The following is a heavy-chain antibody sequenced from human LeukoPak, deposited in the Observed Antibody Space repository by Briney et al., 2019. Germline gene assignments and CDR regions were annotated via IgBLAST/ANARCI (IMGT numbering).Heavy chain of an antibody. D-gene: IGHD6-13*01. CDR2: IYHSGST. J-gene: IGHJ5*02. Sequence: SETLSLTCTVSGGSISSGGYYWSWIRQHPGKGLEWIGYIYHSGSTYYNPSLKSRVTISVDTSKNQFSLKLSSVTAADTAVYYCARAYSSSWYGAENWFDPWGQGTLVTVSS. CDR3: ARAYSSSWYGAENWFDP. V-gene: IGHV4-31*03. CDR1: GGSISSGGYY.